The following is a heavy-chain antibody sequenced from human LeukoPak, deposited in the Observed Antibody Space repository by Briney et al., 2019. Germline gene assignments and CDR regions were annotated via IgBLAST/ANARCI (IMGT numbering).Heavy chain of an antibody. Sequence: SETLSLTCTVFGGSISSSSYYWGWIRQPPGKGLEWIGSIYYSGSTYYNPSLKSRVTISVDTSKNQFSLKLSSVTAADTAVYYCARDPYGDYGDCFDYWGQGTLVTVSS. CDR1: GGSISSSSYY. V-gene: IGHV4-39*07. CDR3: ARDPYGDYGDCFDY. D-gene: IGHD4-17*01. CDR2: IYYSGST. J-gene: IGHJ4*02.